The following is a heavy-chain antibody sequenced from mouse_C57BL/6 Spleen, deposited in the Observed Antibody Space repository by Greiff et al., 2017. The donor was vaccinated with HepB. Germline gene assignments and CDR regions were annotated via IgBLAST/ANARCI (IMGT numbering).Heavy chain of an antibody. V-gene: IGHV5-17*01. J-gene: IGHJ1*03. CDR3: ARGHYDEDWYFDV. CDR1: GFTFSDYG. D-gene: IGHD2-4*01. CDR2: ISSGSSTI. Sequence: EVQLVESGGGLVKPGGSLKLSCAASGFTFSDYGMPWVRQAPEKGLAWVAYISSGSSTIYYADTVKGRFTISRDNAKNTLFLQMTSLRSEDTAMYYCARGHYDEDWYFDVWGTGTTVTVSS.